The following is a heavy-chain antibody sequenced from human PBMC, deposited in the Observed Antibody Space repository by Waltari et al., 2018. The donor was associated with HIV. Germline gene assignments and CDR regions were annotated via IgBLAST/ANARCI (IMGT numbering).Heavy chain of an antibody. CDR1: GYSFTSYW. V-gene: IGHV5-51*01. CDR2: IYPGDSDT. D-gene: IGHD3-3*01. Sequence: EVQLVQSGAEEKKPGESLKISCKGSGYSFTSYWIGWVRQMPGKGLEWMGIIYPGDSDTRYSPSFQGQVTISADKSISTAYLQWSSLKASDTAMYYCARRYYDFWSGSSEYYFDYWGQGTLVTVSS. J-gene: IGHJ4*02. CDR3: ARRYYDFWSGSSEYYFDY.